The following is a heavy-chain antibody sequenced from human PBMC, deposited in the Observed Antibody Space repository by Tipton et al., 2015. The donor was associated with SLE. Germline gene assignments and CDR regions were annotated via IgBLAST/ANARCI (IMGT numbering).Heavy chain of an antibody. CDR1: GGSFSGYY. CDR3: ARGGILTGYYPNFDY. J-gene: IGHJ4*02. V-gene: IGHV4-34*01. CDR2: INHSGST. Sequence: LRLSCAVYGGSFSGYYWSWIRQPPGKGLEWIGEINHSGSTNYNPSLKSRVTISVDTSKNQFSLKLSSVTAADTAVYYCARGGILTGYYPNFDYWGQGTLVTVSS. D-gene: IGHD3-9*01.